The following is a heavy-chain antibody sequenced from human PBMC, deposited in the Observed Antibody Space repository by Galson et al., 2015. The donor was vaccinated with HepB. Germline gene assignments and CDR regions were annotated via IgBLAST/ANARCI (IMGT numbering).Heavy chain of an antibody. CDR3: ASGLERRTNPLYYFDY. CDR2: IIPILGIA. D-gene: IGHD1-1*01. Sequence: SVKVSCKASGYTFTSYGISWVRQAPGQGLEWMGRIIPILGIANYAQKFQGRVTITADKSTSTAYMELSSLRCEDTAVYYCASGLERRTNPLYYFDYWGQGTLVTVAS. J-gene: IGHJ4*02. V-gene: IGHV1-69*04. CDR1: GYTFTSYG.